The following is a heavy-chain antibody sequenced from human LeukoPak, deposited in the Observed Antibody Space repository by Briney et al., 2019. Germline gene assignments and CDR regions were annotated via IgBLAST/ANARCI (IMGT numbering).Heavy chain of an antibody. D-gene: IGHD4-23*01. CDR3: AKMGNSLDY. CDR1: GFTFSSYA. V-gene: IGHV3-30*04. J-gene: IGHJ4*02. CDR2: ISYDGSNK. Sequence: GGSLRLSCAASGFTFSSYAMHWVRQAPGKGLEWVAVISYDGSNKYYADSVKGRFTISRDNSKNTLYLQMNSLRAEDTALYYCAKMGNSLDYWGQGTLVTVSS.